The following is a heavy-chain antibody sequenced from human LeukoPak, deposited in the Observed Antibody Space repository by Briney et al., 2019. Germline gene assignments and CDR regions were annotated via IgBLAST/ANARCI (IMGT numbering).Heavy chain of an antibody. J-gene: IGHJ4*02. CDR1: GFTFSSYE. D-gene: IGHD2-15*01. CDR3: ARDVCSGGSCYGISFDY. V-gene: IGHV3-48*03. CDR2: ISSSGSTI. Sequence: GGSLRLSCAASGFTFSSYEMNWVRQAPGKGLEWVSYISSSGSTIYYADSVKGRFTISRDNAKNSLYLQMNSLRAEDTAVYYCARDVCSGGSCYGISFDYWGQGTLVTVSS.